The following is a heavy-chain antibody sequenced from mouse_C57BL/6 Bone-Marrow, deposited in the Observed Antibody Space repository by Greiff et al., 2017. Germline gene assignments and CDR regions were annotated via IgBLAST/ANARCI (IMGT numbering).Heavy chain of an antibody. CDR3: ARPTMITHYYAMDY. Sequence: QVQLKQSGPGLVQPSQSLSITCTVSGFSLTSYGVHWVRQSPGKGLEWLGVIWSGGSTDYNAAFISRLSISKDNSKSQVFFKMNSLQADDTAIYYCARPTMITHYYAMDYWGQGTLVTVSS. J-gene: IGHJ4*01. CDR2: IWSGGST. D-gene: IGHD2-4*01. CDR1: GFSLTSYG. V-gene: IGHV2-2*01.